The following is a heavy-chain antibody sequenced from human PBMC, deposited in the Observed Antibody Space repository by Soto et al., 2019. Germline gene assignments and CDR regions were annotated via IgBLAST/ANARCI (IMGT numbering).Heavy chain of an antibody. J-gene: IGHJ4*02. D-gene: IGHD3-3*01. CDR2: IWFDGSNK. Sequence: QVQLVESGGGVVQPGRSLRLSCAASVFTFSSYDMHWVRQAPGKGLEWVAIIWFDGSNKYYADSVKGRFTNSRDNSKSTLYLQMNSLRDEDTAVYYCAGEGGWGYDFLDNWGQGTLVTVSA. V-gene: IGHV3-33*01. CDR3: AGEGGWGYDFLDN. CDR1: VFTFSSYD.